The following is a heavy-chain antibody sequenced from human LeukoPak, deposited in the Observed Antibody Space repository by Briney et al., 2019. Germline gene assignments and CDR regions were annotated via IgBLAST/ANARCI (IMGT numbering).Heavy chain of an antibody. CDR3: ARHSHYDFWSGYLDY. V-gene: IGHV5-10-1*01. J-gene: IGHJ4*01. CDR1: GYTFTSYW. Sequence: KISCKGSGYTFTSYWISWVRQMPGKGLEWMGKIDPSDSYTSYSPSFQGHVTISADKSISAAFLQWSSLKASDTAMYYCARHSHYDFWSGYLDYWGQGTLVTVSS. CDR2: IDPSDSYT. D-gene: IGHD3-3*01.